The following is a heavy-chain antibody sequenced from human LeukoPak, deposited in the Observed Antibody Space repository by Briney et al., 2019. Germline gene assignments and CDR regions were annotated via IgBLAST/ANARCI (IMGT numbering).Heavy chain of an antibody. CDR3: ARLHGTSGYYLNWLDP. D-gene: IGHD3-22*01. J-gene: IGHJ5*02. Sequence: SETLSLTCTVSGGSISSYFWGWIRQPPGKGLEWIGYISYSGSTEYNPSLTSRVTISVDTSKNQCSLKLGSVTAADTAVYYCARLHGTSGYYLNWLDPWGQGTLVTVSS. CDR2: ISYSGST. CDR1: GGSISSYF. V-gene: IGHV4-59*08.